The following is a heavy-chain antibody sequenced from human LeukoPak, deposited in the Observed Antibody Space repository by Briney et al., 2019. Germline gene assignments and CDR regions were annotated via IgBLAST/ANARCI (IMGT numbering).Heavy chain of an antibody. V-gene: IGHV3-7*01. CDR3: ARVFENWNYGYYYYMDV. CDR2: IKQDGSEK. Sequence: GGSLRLSCAASGFTFRSYWMTWVRQAPGKGLEWVANIKQDGSEKYYVDSVKGRFTISRDNAKNSLYVQMNSLRAEDTAVYYCARVFENWNYGYYYYMDVWGKGTTVTVSS. CDR1: GFTFRSYW. J-gene: IGHJ6*03. D-gene: IGHD1-7*01.